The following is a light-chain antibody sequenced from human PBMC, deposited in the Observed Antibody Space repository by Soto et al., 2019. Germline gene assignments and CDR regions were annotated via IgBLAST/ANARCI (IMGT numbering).Light chain of an antibody. CDR3: LQDHDDSWT. J-gene: IGKJ1*01. Sequence: DIQRTQSPSTLSGSVGDRVTITCRASQTISSWLAWYQQKPGKAPKLLIYKASTLQSGVPSRFRGSRSGTEFTLTVSSLQPEDFATYYCLQDHDDSWTFGQGTNVDIK. V-gene: IGKV1-5*03. CDR1: QTISSW. CDR2: KAS.